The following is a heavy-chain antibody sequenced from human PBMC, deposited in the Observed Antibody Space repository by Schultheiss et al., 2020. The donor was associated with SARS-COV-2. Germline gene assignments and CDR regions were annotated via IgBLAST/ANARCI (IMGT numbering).Heavy chain of an antibody. D-gene: IGHD2-15*01. CDR3: ARQGLGYCSGGSCYGGENWFDP. CDR1: GGSISSYY. Sequence: SETLSLTCTVSGGSISSYYWSWFRQPPGKGLEWIGYIYYSGSTYYNPSLKSRVTISVDTSKNQFSLKLSSVTAADTAVYYCARQGLGYCSGGSCYGGENWFDPWGQGTLVTVSS. J-gene: IGHJ5*02. V-gene: IGHV4-59*01. CDR2: IYYSGST.